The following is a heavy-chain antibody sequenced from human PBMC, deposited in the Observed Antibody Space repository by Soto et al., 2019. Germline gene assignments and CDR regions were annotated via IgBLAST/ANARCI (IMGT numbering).Heavy chain of an antibody. V-gene: IGHV3-23*01. CDR2: ISGSGGST. Sequence: VSLRLSCAASGFTFSSYAMSWVRQAPGKGLEWVSAISGSGGSTYYADSVKGRFTISRDNSKNTLYLQMNSLRAEDTAVYYCAKSTDDSSGYYYFRYFQHWGQGTLVTVSS. CDR1: GFTFSSYA. J-gene: IGHJ1*01. CDR3: AKSTDDSSGYYYFRYFQH. D-gene: IGHD3-22*01.